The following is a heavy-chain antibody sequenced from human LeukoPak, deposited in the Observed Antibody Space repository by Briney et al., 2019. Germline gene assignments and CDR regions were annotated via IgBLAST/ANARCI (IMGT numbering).Heavy chain of an antibody. Sequence: GASVKVSCKASGYTFTSYYMHWVRQAPGQGLEWMGVINPSGGSTSYPQKFQGRVTMTRDTSTSTVYTELSSLRSEDTAVYYCARWWDDGSGYSYNYGMDVWGQGTTVTVSS. CDR2: INPSGGST. CDR1: GYTFTSYY. V-gene: IGHV1-46*01. D-gene: IGHD3-22*01. CDR3: ARWWDDGSGYSYNYGMDV. J-gene: IGHJ6*02.